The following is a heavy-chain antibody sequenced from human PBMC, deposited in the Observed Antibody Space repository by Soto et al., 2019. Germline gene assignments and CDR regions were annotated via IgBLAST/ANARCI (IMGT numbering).Heavy chain of an antibody. Sequence: GGSLRLSCAASGFTFSSYAMNWVRQAPGKGLEWVSGISGSGGSTSYADSVKGRFTISRDNSKNTLYLQMNSLRAEDTAVYYCAKPRDILTGWGQGTLVTVSS. V-gene: IGHV3-23*01. J-gene: IGHJ4*02. CDR1: GFTFSSYA. D-gene: IGHD3-9*01. CDR2: ISGSGGST. CDR3: AKPRDILTG.